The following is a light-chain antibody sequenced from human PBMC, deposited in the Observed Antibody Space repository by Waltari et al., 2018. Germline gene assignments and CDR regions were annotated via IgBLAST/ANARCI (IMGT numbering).Light chain of an antibody. V-gene: IGKV1-33*01. CDR1: QDINNY. Sequence: DIQMTQSPSSLSASVGDRVTITCQASQDINNYLNWYQQKPGKAPKLLIYEASNLETGVPSRFSGGGSGTDFACTISSLQPEDIGTYYCQQYDNLPFTFGPGTKVDIK. CDR3: QQYDNLPFT. J-gene: IGKJ3*01. CDR2: EAS.